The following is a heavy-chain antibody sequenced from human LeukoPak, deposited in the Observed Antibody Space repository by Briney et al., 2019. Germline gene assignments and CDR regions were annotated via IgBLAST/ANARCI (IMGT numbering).Heavy chain of an antibody. Sequence: RGSLRLSCAASGFTFSGHWMSWVRQAPGKGLEWVANINQGGSDKYYVDSVKGRFTISRDNANNLLYLQMNSLRGEDTAVYYCTRDRSRAEDDWGQGTLVTVSS. CDR1: GFTFSGHW. J-gene: IGHJ4*02. V-gene: IGHV3-7*01. D-gene: IGHD1-14*01. CDR3: TRDRSRAEDD. CDR2: INQGGSDK.